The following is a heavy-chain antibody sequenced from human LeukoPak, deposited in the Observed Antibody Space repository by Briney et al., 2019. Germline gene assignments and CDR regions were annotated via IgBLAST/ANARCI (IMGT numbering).Heavy chain of an antibody. J-gene: IGHJ4*02. V-gene: IGHV3-74*01. CDR1: GFTFSDYW. CDR2: INSDGSST. Sequence: GGSLRLSCAASGFTFSDYWMHWVRQAPGKGLVWVSRINSDGSSTSYADSVKGRFTISRDNAKNTLYLQMNSLRAEDTAVYYCASAIPLWSSIDYWGQGTLVTVSS. D-gene: IGHD3-10*01. CDR3: ASAIPLWSSIDY.